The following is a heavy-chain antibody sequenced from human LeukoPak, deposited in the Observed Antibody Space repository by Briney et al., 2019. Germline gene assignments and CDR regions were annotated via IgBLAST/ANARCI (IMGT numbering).Heavy chain of an antibody. V-gene: IGHV4-4*02. D-gene: IGHD6-13*01. CDR3: ARVRVGPLAAAGVRLLNDAFDI. J-gene: IGHJ3*02. Sequence: PSETLSLTCAVSGGSISSSNWWSWVRQPPGKGLEWIGEIYHSGSTNYNPSLKSRVTISVDKSKNQFSLKLSSVTAADTAVYYCARVRVGPLAAAGVRLLNDAFDIWGQGTMVTVSS. CDR2: IYHSGST. CDR1: GGSISSSNW.